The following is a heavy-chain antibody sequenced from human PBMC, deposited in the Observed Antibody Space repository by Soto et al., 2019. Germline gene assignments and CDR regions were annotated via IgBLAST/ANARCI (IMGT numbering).Heavy chain of an antibody. D-gene: IGHD3-10*01. CDR2: ISGGGDTT. Sequence: EVQLLESGGGLVQPGGSLRLSCAASGFTFNNYAMTWVRQAPGKGLEWVSAISGGGDTTSYGDSVKGRFTVSRDGSKNTLYLQMSSRRPEDTALYYCAKGRGGSGSLTPRVDFWGQGTMVTVSS. J-gene: IGHJ4*02. CDR1: GFTFNNYA. V-gene: IGHV3-23*01. CDR3: AKGRGGSGSLTPRVDF.